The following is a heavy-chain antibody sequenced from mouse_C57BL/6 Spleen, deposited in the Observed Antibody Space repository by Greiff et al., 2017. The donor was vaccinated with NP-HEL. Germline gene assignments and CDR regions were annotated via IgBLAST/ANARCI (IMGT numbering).Heavy chain of an antibody. J-gene: IGHJ2*01. V-gene: IGHV1-62-2*01. CDR2: FYPGSGSI. CDR1: GYTFTEYT. Sequence: QVQLQQSGAELVKPGASVKLSCKASGYTFTEYTIHWVKQRSGQGLEWIGWFYPGSGSIKYNEKFKDKATLTADKSSSTAYMELSRLTSEDSAVYFCARHEGSPLTEAKHFDYWGQGTTLTVSS. D-gene: IGHD1-3*01. CDR3: ARHEGSPLTEAKHFDY.